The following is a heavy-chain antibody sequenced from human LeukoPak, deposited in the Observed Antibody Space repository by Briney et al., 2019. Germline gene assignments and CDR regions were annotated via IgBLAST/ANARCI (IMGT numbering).Heavy chain of an antibody. CDR2: INHSGST. CDR1: GGSFSGYY. CDR3: ARDLYSSSSIDAFDI. V-gene: IGHV4-34*01. J-gene: IGHJ3*02. Sequence: SETLSLTCAVYGGSFSGYYWSWIRQPPGKGLEWIGEINHSGSTNYNPPLKSRVTISVDTSKNQFSLKLSSVTAADTAVYYCARDLYSSSSIDAFDIWGQGTMVTVSS. D-gene: IGHD6-6*01.